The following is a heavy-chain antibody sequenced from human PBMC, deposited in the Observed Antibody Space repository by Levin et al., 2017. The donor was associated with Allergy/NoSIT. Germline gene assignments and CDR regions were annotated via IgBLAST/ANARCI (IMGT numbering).Heavy chain of an antibody. CDR3: ARDVLDVDIPMITSGWFDP. Sequence: GESLKISCKASGYTFTGYYMHWVRQAPGQGLEWMGWINPDSGGTNYAQKFQGRVTMTRDTSVSTAYMELSRLRSDDTAVYYCARDVLDVDIPMITSGWFDPWGQGTLVTVSS. CDR2: INPDSGGT. CDR1: GYTFTGYY. V-gene: IGHV1-2*02. D-gene: IGHD5-18*01. J-gene: IGHJ5*02.